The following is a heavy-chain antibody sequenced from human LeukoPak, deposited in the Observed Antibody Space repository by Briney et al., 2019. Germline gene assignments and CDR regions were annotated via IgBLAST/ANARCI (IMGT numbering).Heavy chain of an antibody. CDR2: XXXSXST. J-gene: IGHJ4*02. CDR1: GGSVSSGSYY. V-gene: IGHV4-61*01. D-gene: IGHD3-3*01. Sequence: SETLSLTCTVSGGSVSSGSYYWXWIRQPXXXXXXXXXXXXXSXSTNYNXXXXXXVXXXVXXSKNQXSLXLSSVTAADTAVYYCAXXLRYDFWSGYPQYYFDYWGQGTLVTVSS. CDR3: AXXLRYDFWSGYPQYYFDY.